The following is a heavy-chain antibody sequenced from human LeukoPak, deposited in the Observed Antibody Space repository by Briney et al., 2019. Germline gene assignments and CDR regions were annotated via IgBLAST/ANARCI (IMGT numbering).Heavy chain of an antibody. J-gene: IGHJ4*02. D-gene: IGHD3-9*01. CDR1: GFTFSSYA. Sequence: GGSLRLSCAASGFTFSSYAMSWVRQAPGKGLDWVSSISGSGGSTYYADSVKGRFTISRDNSKNTLYLQMNSLRAEDTAVYYCAKDRYFDCLECWGQGTLVTVSS. V-gene: IGHV3-23*01. CDR3: AKDRYFDCLEC. CDR2: ISGSGGST.